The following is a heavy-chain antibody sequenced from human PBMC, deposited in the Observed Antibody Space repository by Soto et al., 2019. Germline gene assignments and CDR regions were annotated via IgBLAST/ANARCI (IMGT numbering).Heavy chain of an antibody. V-gene: IGHV1-69*13. CDR3: AIKKQWTPDGAFDI. D-gene: IGHD6-19*01. CDR1: GGTFSSYA. CDR2: IIPIFGTA. Sequence: SGKVSCKASGGTFSSYAISWLRQAPGQGLEWMGGIIPIFGTANYAQKFQGRVTITADESTSTACMELSSLRSEDTAVYYCAIKKQWTPDGAFDIWGQGTMVTVSS. J-gene: IGHJ3*02.